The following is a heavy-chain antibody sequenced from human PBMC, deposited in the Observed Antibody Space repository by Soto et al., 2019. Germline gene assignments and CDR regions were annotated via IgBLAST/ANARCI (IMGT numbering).Heavy chain of an antibody. J-gene: IGHJ5*02. CDR2: IIPIFGTA. Sequence: SVKVSCKASGGTFSSYAISWVRQAPGQGLEWMGGIIPIFGTANYAKKLQGRVTITADESTSTAYMELSSLRSEDTAVYYCARGPPGGYYFTWFDPWGQGTLVTAPQ. V-gene: IGHV1-69*13. D-gene: IGHD3-22*01. CDR3: ARGPPGGYYFTWFDP. CDR1: GGTFSSYA.